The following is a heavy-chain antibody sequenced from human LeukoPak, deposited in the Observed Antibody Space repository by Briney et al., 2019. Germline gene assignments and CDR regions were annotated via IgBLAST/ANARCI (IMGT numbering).Heavy chain of an antibody. Sequence: SETLSLTCTVSGGSISSSSYYWGWIRQPPGKGLEWIGSIYYSGSTYYNPSLKSRVTISVDTSKNQFSLKLSSVTAADTAVYYCARDFVDSSGYFGYWGQGTLVTVSS. V-gene: IGHV4-39*07. D-gene: IGHD3-22*01. CDR2: IYYSGST. J-gene: IGHJ4*02. CDR1: GGSISSSSYY. CDR3: ARDFVDSSGYFGY.